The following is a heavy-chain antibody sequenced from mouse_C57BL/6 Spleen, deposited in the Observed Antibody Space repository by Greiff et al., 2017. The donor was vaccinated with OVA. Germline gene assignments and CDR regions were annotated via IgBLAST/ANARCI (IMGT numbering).Heavy chain of an antibody. CDR3: ARDGIYYDYSWFAY. D-gene: IGHD2-4*01. CDR1: GYAFSSSW. V-gene: IGHV1-82*01. CDR2: IYPGDGDT. Sequence: QVQLQQSGPELVKPGASVKISCKASGYAFSSSWMNWVKQRPGKGLEWIGRIYPGDGDTNYNGKFKGKATLTADKSSSTAYMQLSSLTSYDSAVSFCARDGIYYDYSWFAYWGQGTLVTVSA. J-gene: IGHJ3*01.